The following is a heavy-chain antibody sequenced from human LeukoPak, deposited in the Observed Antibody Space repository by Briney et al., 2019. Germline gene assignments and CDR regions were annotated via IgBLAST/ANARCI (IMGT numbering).Heavy chain of an antibody. J-gene: IGHJ5*02. V-gene: IGHV1-69*04. Sequence: SVKVSCKASGYTFTNYGFSWVRQAPGQGLEWMGRIIPILGIANYAQKFQGRVTITADKSTSTAYMELSSLRSEDTAVYYCASSREQQPALNWFDPWGQGTLVTVSS. CDR3: ASSREQQPALNWFDP. D-gene: IGHD6-13*01. CDR2: IIPILGIA. CDR1: GYTFTNYG.